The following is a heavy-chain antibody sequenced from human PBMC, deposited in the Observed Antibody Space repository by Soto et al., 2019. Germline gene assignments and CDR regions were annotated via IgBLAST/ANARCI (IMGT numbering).Heavy chain of an antibody. V-gene: IGHV3-23*01. CDR3: AKGKRFNVGGDY. CDR1: GFTFSSYA. Sequence: AGSLRLSCAASGFTFSSYAMSWVRQAPGKGLEWVSAISGSGGSTYYADSVKGRFTISRDNSKNTLYLQMNSLRAEDTAVYYCAKGKRFNVGGDYWGQGTLVTVSS. CDR2: ISGSGGST. J-gene: IGHJ4*02. D-gene: IGHD1-26*01.